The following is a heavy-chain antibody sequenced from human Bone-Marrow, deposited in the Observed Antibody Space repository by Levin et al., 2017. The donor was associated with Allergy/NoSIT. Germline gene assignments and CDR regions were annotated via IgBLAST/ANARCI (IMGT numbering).Heavy chain of an antibody. CDR1: GYTLSTYW. V-gene: IGHV5-10-1*01. CDR3: ARQIYASSTRYYFYYMDV. CDR2: IDPSDSYT. Sequence: PGESLKISCQASGYTLSTYWITWVRQTPGKGLEWMGRIDPSDSYTDYSPSFQGRVTFSVDKSRNTAYLQWRSLEASDTAIYYCARQIYASSTRYYFYYMDVWGEGTAVTVS. J-gene: IGHJ6*03. D-gene: IGHD2-2*01.